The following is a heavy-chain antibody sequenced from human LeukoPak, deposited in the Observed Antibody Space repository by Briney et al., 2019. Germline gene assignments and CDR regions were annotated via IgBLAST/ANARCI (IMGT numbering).Heavy chain of an antibody. CDR3: TTGEGYDYVWFSYPPDY. J-gene: IGHJ4*02. CDR2: IKRKNDGGTT. D-gene: IGHD3-16*02. CDR1: GFTFSKDW. V-gene: IGHV3-15*01. Sequence: GGSLRLSCAASGFTFSKDWMSWVGQAPGKGVEGVGRIKRKNDGGTTDYAAPVKGRFTISRDDSKNTLYLQMNSLKTEDTAVYYCTTGEGYDYVWFSYPPDYWGQGTLVTVSS.